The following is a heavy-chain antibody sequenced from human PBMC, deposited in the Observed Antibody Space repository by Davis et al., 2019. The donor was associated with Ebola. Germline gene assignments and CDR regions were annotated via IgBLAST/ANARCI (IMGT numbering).Heavy chain of an antibody. Sequence: ASVTVSCKASRYTFTGYYMHWVRQAPGQGLEWMGRINPNSGGTNYAQKFQGRVTMTRENSMSTAYMELRSLRSEDTAVYFCARGGVAYSDLDYWGQGTLVAVSS. D-gene: IGHD2-21*01. CDR3: ARGGVAYSDLDY. J-gene: IGHJ4*02. CDR2: INPNSGGT. CDR1: RYTFTGYY. V-gene: IGHV1-2*06.